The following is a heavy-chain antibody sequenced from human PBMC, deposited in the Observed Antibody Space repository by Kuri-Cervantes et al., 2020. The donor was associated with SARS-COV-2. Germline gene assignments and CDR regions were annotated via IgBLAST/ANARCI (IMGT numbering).Heavy chain of an antibody. D-gene: IGHD3-22*01. CDR1: GFTFDDYG. CDR2: INSDGSST. V-gene: IGHV3-74*01. J-gene: IGHJ3*02. CDR3: AREGYYYDSTEANREGINAFDI. Sequence: GESLKISCAASGFTFDDYGMSWVRQAPGKGLVWVSRINSDGSSTSYADSVKGRFTIPRDNAKDTLYLQMNSLRAEDTAVYYCAREGYYYDSTEANREGINAFDIWGQGTMVTVSS.